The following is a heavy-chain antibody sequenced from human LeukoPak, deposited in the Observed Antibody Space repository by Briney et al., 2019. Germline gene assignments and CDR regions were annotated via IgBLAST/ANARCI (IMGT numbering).Heavy chain of an antibody. CDR3: ARATYYYDSSGYNDY. J-gene: IGHJ4*02. D-gene: IGHD3-22*01. Sequence: SETLSLTCAVYGGSFSGYYWSWIRQPPGKGLEWIGEINHSGSTNYNPSLKTRVTISVDTPKTQFSLKLSSVTAADTAVYYCARATYYYDSSGYNDYWGQGTLVTVSS. V-gene: IGHV4-34*01. CDR2: INHSGST. CDR1: GGSFSGYY.